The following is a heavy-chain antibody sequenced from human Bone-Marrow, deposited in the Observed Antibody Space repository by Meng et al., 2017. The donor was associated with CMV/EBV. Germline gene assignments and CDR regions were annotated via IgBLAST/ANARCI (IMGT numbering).Heavy chain of an antibody. CDR1: GYSFTSYY. CDR2: INTSGGTT. Sequence: ASVQVSCKASGYSFTSYYMHWVRQAPGQGLEWMGIINTSGGTTSYAEKFQGRVSMTRDTSTSTVYMEVSSLRPEDTAVYYCARDVGSSWYNDYWGQGTLVTVSS. V-gene: IGHV1-46*01. D-gene: IGHD6-13*01. J-gene: IGHJ4*02. CDR3: ARDVGSSWYNDY.